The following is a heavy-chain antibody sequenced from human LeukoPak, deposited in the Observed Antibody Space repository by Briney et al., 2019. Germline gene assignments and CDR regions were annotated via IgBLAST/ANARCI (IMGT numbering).Heavy chain of an antibody. CDR3: ARQGAAYYDFWSGYDYFDY. J-gene: IGHJ4*02. D-gene: IGHD3-3*01. Sequence: ASVKVSCKASGYTFTSYGISWVRQAPGQGLEWMGWISAYNGNTSYAQKLQGKVTMTTDTSTSTAYMELRSLRSDDTAVYYCARQGAAYYDFWSGYDYFDYWGQGTLVTVSS. CDR2: ISAYNGNT. V-gene: IGHV1-18*01. CDR1: GYTFTSYG.